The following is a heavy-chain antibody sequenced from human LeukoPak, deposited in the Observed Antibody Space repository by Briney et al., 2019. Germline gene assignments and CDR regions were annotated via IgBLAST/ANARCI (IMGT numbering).Heavy chain of an antibody. CDR3: ARGYDSGGYYAYFDY. D-gene: IGHD3-22*01. V-gene: IGHV4-34*12. CDR2: VIHSGAT. Sequence: SETLSLTRTVYGGSFRGYYWTWIRQSPGKGLQWIGEVIHSGATNYNPSLTSRLIISVDTSRNQFSLKLSSVTAADTAVYYCARGYDSGGYYAYFDYWGQGALVTVSS. J-gene: IGHJ4*02. CDR1: GGSFRGYY.